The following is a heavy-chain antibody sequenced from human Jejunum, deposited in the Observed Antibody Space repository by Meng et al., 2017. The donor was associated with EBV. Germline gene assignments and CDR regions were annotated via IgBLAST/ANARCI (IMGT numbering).Heavy chain of an antibody. Sequence: VKLEESGPGRVKPSETLSLPCTCSGGSVSSGGYYWSWIRQPPGKGLEWIGYIYNSESTNYKSSLKSRVTISADTSKNQFSLRLSSVTAADTAVYYCARDQNGSYFAYWGQGTLVTVFS. V-gene: IGHV4-61*08. D-gene: IGHD1-26*01. CDR2: IYNSEST. CDR3: ARDQNGSYFAY. J-gene: IGHJ4*02. CDR1: GGSVSSGGYY.